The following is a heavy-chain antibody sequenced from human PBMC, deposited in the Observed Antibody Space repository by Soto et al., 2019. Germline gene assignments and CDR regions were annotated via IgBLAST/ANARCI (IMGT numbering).Heavy chain of an antibody. D-gene: IGHD2-15*01. CDR3: TRWNGRCSGGSCFFAS. V-gene: IGHV3-7*01. Sequence: EVQLVESGGGLVQSGGSLRLSCLASGFSLTPYWMSWVRQTPGKGLEWVAKITEDGSKRDYMESVEGRITISRDNAKNSVSLRMDSLRVDDTAMYYCTRWNGRCSGGSCFFASWGQGTLVTVSS. J-gene: IGHJ4*02. CDR1: GFSLTPYW. CDR2: ITEDGSKR.